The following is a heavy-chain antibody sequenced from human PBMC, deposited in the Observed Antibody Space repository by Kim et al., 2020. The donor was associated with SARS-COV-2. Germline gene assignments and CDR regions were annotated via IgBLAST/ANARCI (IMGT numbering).Heavy chain of an antibody. J-gene: IGHJ4*02. Sequence: VKGRFTISRDNSKNTLYLQMNSLRAEDTAVYYCAKGVYDILTGYYTAPMYWGQGTLVTVSS. V-gene: IGHV3-23*01. D-gene: IGHD3-9*01. CDR3: AKGVYDILTGYYTAPMY.